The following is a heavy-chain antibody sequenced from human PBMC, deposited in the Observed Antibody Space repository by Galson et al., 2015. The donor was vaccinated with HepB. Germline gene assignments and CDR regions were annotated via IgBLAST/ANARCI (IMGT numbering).Heavy chain of an antibody. CDR2: TSYRSKWNN. CDR1: GDSVSSNSSL. J-gene: IGHJ4*02. CDR3: ARVLRLRKGYKSPFDY. V-gene: IGHV6-1*01. D-gene: IGHD5-24*01. Sequence: CAISGDSVSSNSSLWNWIRQSPSRGLEWLGRTSYRSKWNNDYAVSVKRRISITSDTSKNHFSLQLNSVTPEDTAVYFCARVLRLRKGYKSPFDYWGQGTLVTVSS.